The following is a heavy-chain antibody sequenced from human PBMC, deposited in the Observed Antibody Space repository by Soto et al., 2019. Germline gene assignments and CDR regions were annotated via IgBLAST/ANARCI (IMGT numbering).Heavy chain of an antibody. Sequence: EVQLLESGGGLVQPGGSLRLSCAASGFTFSSYAMSWVRQAPGKGLEWVSALSGSGGSTYYADSVKGRLTISRDNSKNTLYLQMNSLRADDTAVYYCAKPYSSSWYSERTGDYFDYWGQGTLVTVSS. CDR2: LSGSGGST. CDR1: GFTFSSYA. D-gene: IGHD6-13*01. V-gene: IGHV3-23*01. CDR3: AKPYSSSWYSERTGDYFDY. J-gene: IGHJ4*02.